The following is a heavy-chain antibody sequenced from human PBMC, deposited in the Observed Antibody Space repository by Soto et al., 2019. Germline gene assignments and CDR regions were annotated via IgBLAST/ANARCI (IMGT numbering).Heavy chain of an antibody. CDR3: ATSSSVVVIASASY. V-gene: IGHV1-24*01. CDR2: FDPEDGET. J-gene: IGHJ4*02. Sequence: ASVKVSCKVSGYTLTELSMHWGRQAPGKGLEWMGGFDPEDGETIYAQKFQGRVTMTEDTSTDTAYMELSSLRSEDTAVYYCATSSSVVVIASASYWGQGTLVTVSS. D-gene: IGHD2-21*01. CDR1: GYTLTELS.